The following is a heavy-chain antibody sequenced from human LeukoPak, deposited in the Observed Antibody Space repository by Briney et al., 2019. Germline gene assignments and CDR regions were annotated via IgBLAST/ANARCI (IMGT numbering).Heavy chain of an antibody. J-gene: IGHJ3*02. CDR1: GYTFTHYG. CDR3: ARDPLDISRWANAFDI. Sequence: GRSLRLSCVISGYTFTHYGFHWVRQAPGKALEWVAYISYNGNNKYEDSVKGRFTISRDNSKNTLHLQMNGLRAEDTAVYYCARDPLDISRWANAFDIWGQGTTVIVSS. D-gene: IGHD5-12*01. V-gene: IGHV3-30*03. CDR2: ISYNGNNK.